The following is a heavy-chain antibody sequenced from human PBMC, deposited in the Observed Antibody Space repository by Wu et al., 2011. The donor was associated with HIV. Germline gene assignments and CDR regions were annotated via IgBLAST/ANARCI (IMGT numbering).Heavy chain of an antibody. CDR3: ASAGYYYGSRYYYYMDV. Sequence: QVQLVQSGAEVKKPGASVKVSCKASGYTFSNYYMHWVRQAPGQGLEWMGIINPSGGSTTYAQKFQGSVTMTRDTSTSTVYMELSSLISEDTAVYYCASAGYYYGSRYYYYMDVWGKGTTVTVSS. CDR1: GYTFSNYY. V-gene: IGHV1-46*01. J-gene: IGHJ6*03. CDR2: INPSGGST. D-gene: IGHD3-10*01.